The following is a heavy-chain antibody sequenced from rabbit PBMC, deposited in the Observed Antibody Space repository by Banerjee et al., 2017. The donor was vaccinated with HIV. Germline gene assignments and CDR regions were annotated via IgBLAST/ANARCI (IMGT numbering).Heavy chain of an antibody. D-gene: IGHD2-1*01. V-gene: IGHV1S45*01. Sequence: QEQLVESGGGLVQPEGSLTLTCKASGFDFSYNAMCWVRQAPGKGLEWIGCIYAGTSGSTYYASWVNGRFTISKTSSTTVTLQMTSLTAADTATYFCARDQTGDGVSVHTLWGQGTLVTVS. CDR3: ARDQTGDGVSVHTL. J-gene: IGHJ4*01. CDR1: GFDFSYNA. CDR2: IYAGTSGST.